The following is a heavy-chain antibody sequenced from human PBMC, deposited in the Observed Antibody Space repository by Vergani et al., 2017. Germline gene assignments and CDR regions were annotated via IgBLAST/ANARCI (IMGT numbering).Heavy chain of an antibody. CDR3: ARVRSDFWSGYNYYYYYMDV. D-gene: IGHD3-3*01. CDR1: GGSISSYY. CDR2: IYCSGST. J-gene: IGHJ6*03. V-gene: IGHV4-59*01. Sequence: QVQLQESGPGLVKPSETLSLTCTVSGGSISSYYWSWIRQPPGKGLEWIGYIYCSGSTNYNPSLKSRVTISVDTSKNQFSLKLSSVTAADTAVYYCARVRSDFWSGYNYYYYYMDVWGKGTTVTVSS.